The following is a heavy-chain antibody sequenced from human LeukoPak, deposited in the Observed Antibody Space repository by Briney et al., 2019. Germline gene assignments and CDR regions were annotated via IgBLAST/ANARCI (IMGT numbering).Heavy chain of an antibody. CDR1: GYSISSGYY. D-gene: IGHD5-12*01. CDR2: IYHSRST. J-gene: IGHJ4*02. Sequence: SETLSLTCTVSGYSISSGYYWGWIRQPPGKGLEWIGSIYHSRSTYYNPSLKSRVTISVDTSKNQFSLKLSSVTAADTAVYYCARSGYASSLFDYWGQGTLVTVSS. CDR3: ARSGYASSLFDY. V-gene: IGHV4-38-2*02.